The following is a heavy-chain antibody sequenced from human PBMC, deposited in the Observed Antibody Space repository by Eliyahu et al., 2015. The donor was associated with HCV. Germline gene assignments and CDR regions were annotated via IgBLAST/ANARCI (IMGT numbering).Heavy chain of an antibody. CDR1: GYTFPSAY. CDR3: AKGNYYAL. J-gene: IGHJ4*02. V-gene: IGHV1-46*01. CDR2: VSPSDGDT. Sequence: QLVQSGAEVKPPGTSVKLSCKASGYTFPSAYIHWLRQVPGQGPEWIGMVSPSDGDTDYSEKFQGRVTMTRDTSTNTVYLEMRSLKSEDTTVYYCAKGNYYALWGQGSQVTVSS. D-gene: IGHD3-10*01.